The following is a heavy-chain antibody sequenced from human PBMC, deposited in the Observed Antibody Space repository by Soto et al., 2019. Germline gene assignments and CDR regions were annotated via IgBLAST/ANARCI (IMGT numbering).Heavy chain of an antibody. D-gene: IGHD3-10*01. CDR3: AKNSGWFNT. Sequence: PGGSLRLSCAASGFPFSSTDMTWVRQAPGKGLEWVSTNDGSGGTTYYADSVKGRFTISRDNSINTVFLQMNSLRADDTALYFCAKNSGWFNTWGQGALVTVSS. CDR2: NDGSGGTT. V-gene: IGHV3-23*01. J-gene: IGHJ5*02. CDR1: GFPFSSTD.